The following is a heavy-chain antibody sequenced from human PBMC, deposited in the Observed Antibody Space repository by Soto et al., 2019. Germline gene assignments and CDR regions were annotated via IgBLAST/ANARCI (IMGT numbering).Heavy chain of an antibody. Sequence: QVQLVESGGDVVQPGRSLRLSCAASRFTFTSCAMHWVRQAPGKGLEWLAVISYDGSYKFYADSVKGRFTISRDNSKNTLYLQMSSQRVEDTAVYYCAKDTGGGYGGSPGLFHFDRWGQGTLVTVSS. CDR2: ISYDGSYK. V-gene: IGHV3-30-3*01. CDR3: AKDTGGGYGGSPGLFHFDR. CDR1: RFTFTSCA. J-gene: IGHJ4*02. D-gene: IGHD6-19*01.